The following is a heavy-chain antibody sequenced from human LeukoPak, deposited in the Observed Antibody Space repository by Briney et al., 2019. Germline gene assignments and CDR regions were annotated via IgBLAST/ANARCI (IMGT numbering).Heavy chain of an antibody. J-gene: IGHJ3*02. CDR2: IYYSGST. V-gene: IGHV4-39*01. D-gene: IGHD3-22*01. CDR1: GGSISSSSCY. CDR3: ARREYYYDSSGYHGAFDI. Sequence: SETLSLTCTVSGGSISSSSCYWGWIRQPPGKGLEWIGSIYYSGSTYYNPSLKSRVTISVDTSKNQFSLKLSSVTAADTAVYYCARREYYYDSSGYHGAFDIWGQGTMVTVSS.